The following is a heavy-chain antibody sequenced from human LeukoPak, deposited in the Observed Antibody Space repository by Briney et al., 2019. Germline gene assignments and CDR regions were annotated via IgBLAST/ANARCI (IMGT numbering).Heavy chain of an antibody. CDR3: ARGYDILTGYYPRMDV. D-gene: IGHD3-9*01. Sequence: ASVKVSCKASGYTFTSYDINWVRQATGQGLEWMGWMNPNSGNTGYAQKFQGRVTMTRNTSISTAYMELSSLRSEDTAVYYCARGYDILTGYYPRMDVWGQGTTVTVSS. CDR2: MNPNSGNT. V-gene: IGHV1-8*01. CDR1: GYTFTSYD. J-gene: IGHJ6*02.